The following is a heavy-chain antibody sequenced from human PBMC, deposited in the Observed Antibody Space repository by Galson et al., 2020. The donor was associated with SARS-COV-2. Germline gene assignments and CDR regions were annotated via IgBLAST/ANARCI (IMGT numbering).Heavy chain of an antibody. CDR2: FDPEDGEP. CDR3: ASSRWLSTFDM. CDR1: GYTLSEVS. J-gene: IGHJ3*02. D-gene: IGHD2-2*01. V-gene: IGHV1-24*01. Sequence: ASVKVSCKVSGYTLSEVSMHWVRQTPGKGLEWMAGFDPEDGEPIYGQHFRGRVTLTEGTSADTAYMELRGLRSCDTAVYYCASSRWLSTFDMWGQGTMVTVSS.